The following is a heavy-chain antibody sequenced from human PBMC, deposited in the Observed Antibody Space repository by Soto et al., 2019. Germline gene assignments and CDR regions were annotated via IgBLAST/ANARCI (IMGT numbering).Heavy chain of an antibody. D-gene: IGHD6-6*01. CDR3: ARDPVAAREFYYYMDV. Sequence: GGSLRLSCAASGFTFSSYGMHWVRQAPGKGLEWVAVIWYDGSNKYYADSVKGRFTISRDNSKNTLYLQMNSLRAEDTAVYYCARDPVAAREFYYYMDVWGKGTTVTVSS. J-gene: IGHJ6*03. CDR2: IWYDGSNK. V-gene: IGHV3-33*01. CDR1: GFTFSSYG.